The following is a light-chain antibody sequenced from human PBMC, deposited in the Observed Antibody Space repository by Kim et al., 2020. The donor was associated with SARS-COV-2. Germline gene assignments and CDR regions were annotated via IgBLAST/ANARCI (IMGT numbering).Light chain of an antibody. CDR1: RSNIGNNY. V-gene: IGLV1-51*01. Sequence: GQKVTISCSGSRSNIGNNYVSWYQTLPGTAPKLLIYDNNKRPSGIPDRFSGSKSGTSATLGITGLQTGDEADYYCGTWDSSLSAVVFGGGTQLTVL. CDR2: DNN. J-gene: IGLJ2*01. CDR3: GTWDSSLSAVV.